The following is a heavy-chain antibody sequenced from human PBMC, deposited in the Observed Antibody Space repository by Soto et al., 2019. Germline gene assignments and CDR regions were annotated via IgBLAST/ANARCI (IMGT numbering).Heavy chain of an antibody. CDR3: ARGFRMGPRYYYHYGMDV. CDR2: INHSGST. V-gene: IGHV4-34*01. Sequence: PSETLSLTCAVYGGSFSGYYWSWIRQPPGKGLEWIGEINHSGSTNYNPSLKSRVTISVDTSKNQFSLKLSSVTAAEPAVYYCARGFRMGPRYYYHYGMDVRGQGTTVS. CDR1: GGSFSGYY. J-gene: IGHJ6*02.